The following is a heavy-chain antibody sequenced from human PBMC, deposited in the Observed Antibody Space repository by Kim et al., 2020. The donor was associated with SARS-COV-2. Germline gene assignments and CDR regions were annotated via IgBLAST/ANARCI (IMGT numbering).Heavy chain of an antibody. V-gene: IGHV3-33*01. CDR3: ARDRLGDYYFDY. CDR1: GFTFSSYG. J-gene: IGHJ4*02. CDR2: IWYDGSNK. Sequence: GGSLRLSCAASGFTFSSYGMHWVRQAPGKGLEWVAVIWYDGSNKYYADSVKGRFTISRDNSKNTLYLQMNSLRAEDTAVYYCARDRLGDYYFDYWGQGTLVTVSS. D-gene: IGHD3-16*01.